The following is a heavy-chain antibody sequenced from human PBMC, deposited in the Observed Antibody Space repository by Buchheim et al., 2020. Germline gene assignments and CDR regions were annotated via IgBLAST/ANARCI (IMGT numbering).Heavy chain of an antibody. CDR2: INPIFGTA. Sequence: QVQLVQSGAEVKKPGASVKVSCKASGYTFTGYYMHWVRQAPGQGLEWMGWINPIFGTANYAQKFQGRVTITADKSTSTAYMELSSLRSEDTAVYYCARVGGRTGEHYYYYYGMDVWGQGTT. D-gene: IGHD7-27*01. CDR1: GYTFTGYY. V-gene: IGHV1-69*06. CDR3: ARVGGRTGEHYYYYYGMDV. J-gene: IGHJ6*02.